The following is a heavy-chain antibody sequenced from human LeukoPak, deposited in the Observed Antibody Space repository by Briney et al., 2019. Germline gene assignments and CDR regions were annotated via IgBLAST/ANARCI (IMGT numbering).Heavy chain of an antibody. D-gene: IGHD6-6*01. V-gene: IGHV4-38-2*02. CDR1: GYSISSGYY. CDR3: ARASEGQTDY. Sequence: PSETLSLTCTVSGYSISSGYYWGWIRQPPGKGLEWIGTIYRSGTTYYNPSLKSRVTISVDTSKNQFSLKLSSVTAADTAVYYCARASEGQTDYWGQGTLVTVSS. J-gene: IGHJ4*02. CDR2: IYRSGTT.